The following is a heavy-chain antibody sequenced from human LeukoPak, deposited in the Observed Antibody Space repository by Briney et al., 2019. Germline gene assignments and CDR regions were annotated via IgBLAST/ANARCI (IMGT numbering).Heavy chain of an antibody. V-gene: IGHV1-2*02. CDR3: ARDHSTMRRCDGYYYYVMYV. CDR2: INPNSGGT. J-gene: IGHJ6*02. D-gene: IGHD2/OR15-2a*01. Sequence: GASVKASCKVSGFTLLHNYIQWVLQAPGQGLEWMGWINPNSGGTNSAQKFQGRVTMTRDTSVSTAYMELSRLRSDDTAVYYCARDHSTMRRCDGYYYYVMYVWGQGTTVTVSS. CDR1: GFTLLHNY.